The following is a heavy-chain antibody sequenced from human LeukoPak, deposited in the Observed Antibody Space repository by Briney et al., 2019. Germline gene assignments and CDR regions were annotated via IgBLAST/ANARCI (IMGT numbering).Heavy chain of an antibody. J-gene: IGHJ4*02. V-gene: IGHV3-21*01. CDR3: ARELGNGDTYANVPLGH. Sequence: GGSLRLSCTASGFTFRSSSFNWVRQVPGKGLEWVASISSSGSYKYYADSVEGRFTISRDNAKDSLFLQMDSLRVEDTAVCFCARELGNGDTYANVPLGHWGQGTLVTVSS. CDR2: ISSSGSYK. CDR1: GFTFRSSS. D-gene: IGHD5-18*01.